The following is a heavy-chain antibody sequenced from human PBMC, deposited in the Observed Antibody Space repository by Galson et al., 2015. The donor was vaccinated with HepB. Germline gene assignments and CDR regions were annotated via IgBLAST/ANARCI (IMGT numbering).Heavy chain of an antibody. D-gene: IGHD3-10*01. CDR1: GFTFSNAW. J-gene: IGHJ4*02. CDR3: TTFFSGVFTGGDHFDC. CDR2: IKSKTDGGTT. Sequence: SLRLSCAASGFTFSNAWMNWVRQAPGKGLEWVGRIKSKTDGGTTDYTTPVKGRFTISGDDSKNTLYLQMNSLETEDTAVYYCTTFFSGVFTGGDHFDCWGQGTLVTVSS. V-gene: IGHV3-15*01.